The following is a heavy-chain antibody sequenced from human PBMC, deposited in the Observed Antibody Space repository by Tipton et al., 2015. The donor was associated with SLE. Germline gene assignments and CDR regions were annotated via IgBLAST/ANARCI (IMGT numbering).Heavy chain of an antibody. D-gene: IGHD3-10*01. Sequence: TLSLTCAVYGGSFNGYYWSWIRQPPGKGLEWIGEITPSGSTNCNPSLKSRVTLSVDTSKNQFSLDLTSVTAADTAVYYCARRGLAYYYGSGRALDIWGQGTMVTVSS. CDR3: ARRGLAYYYGSGRALDI. CDR1: GGSFNGYY. V-gene: IGHV4-34*01. J-gene: IGHJ3*02. CDR2: ITPSGST.